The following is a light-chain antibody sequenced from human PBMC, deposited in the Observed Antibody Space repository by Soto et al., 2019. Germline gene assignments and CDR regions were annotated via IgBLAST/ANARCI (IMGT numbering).Light chain of an antibody. V-gene: IGLV2-14*01. CDR3: SAFTGTTYV. J-gene: IGLJ1*01. CDR1: SSDVGGNKY. Sequence: QSVLTQPASVSGAPGQSITISCTGSSSDVGGNKYVSRYQQYPGKAPKLMICDVSNRPSGVSNRFSGSKSGNTASLTISGLQAEDEADYYCSAFTGTTYVFVTGTKVTVL. CDR2: DVS.